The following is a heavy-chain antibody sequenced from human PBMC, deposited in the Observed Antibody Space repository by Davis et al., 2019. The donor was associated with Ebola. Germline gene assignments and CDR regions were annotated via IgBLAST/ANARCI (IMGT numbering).Heavy chain of an antibody. D-gene: IGHD1-1*01. V-gene: IGHV3-23*01. Sequence: PGGSLRLSCAASGFTFGTYAMSWVRQAPGKGLEWVSTIGGAIPNTYYADSVKGRFTVSTDNSDNTLYLQMNSLTAEDTATYYCANSLLGTLTPDDWGQGTLVTVSS. CDR3: ANSLLGTLTPDD. CDR1: GFTFGTYA. J-gene: IGHJ4*02. CDR2: IGGAIPNT.